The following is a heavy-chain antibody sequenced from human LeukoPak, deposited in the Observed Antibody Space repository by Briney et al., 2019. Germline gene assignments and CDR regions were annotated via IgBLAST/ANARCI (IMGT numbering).Heavy chain of an antibody. D-gene: IGHD1-26*01. Sequence: NPSETLSLTCTVSGYSISSGYYWGWIRQPPGKGLEWIGSIYHSGSTYYNPSLKSRVTISVDTSKNQFSLKLSSVTAADTAVYYCARVGATQEVDYWGPGTLVTVSS. CDR2: IYHSGST. J-gene: IGHJ4*02. CDR3: ARVGATQEVDY. CDR1: GYSISSGYY. V-gene: IGHV4-38-2*02.